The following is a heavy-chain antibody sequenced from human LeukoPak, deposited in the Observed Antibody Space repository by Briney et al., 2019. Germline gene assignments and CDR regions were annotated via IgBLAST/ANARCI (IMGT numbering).Heavy chain of an antibody. CDR1: GFTFSSYW. J-gene: IGHJ4*02. D-gene: IGHD2-21*02. CDR2: INSDGTTI. Sequence: QSGGSLRLSCAASGFTFSSYWMHWVRQAPGKGLVWVSRINSDGTTIGYADSVKGRFTISRDNAKNTLYLQMNSLRADDTAVYYCARSMYCGGDCYYYFDYWGQGTLVTVAS. V-gene: IGHV3-74*01. CDR3: ARSMYCGGDCYYYFDY.